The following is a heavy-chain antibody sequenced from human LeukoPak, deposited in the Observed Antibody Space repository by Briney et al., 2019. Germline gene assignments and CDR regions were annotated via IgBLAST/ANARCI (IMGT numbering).Heavy chain of an antibody. CDR1: GFTFSTSD. J-gene: IGHJ3*02. CDR2: IGTAGDT. V-gene: IGHV3-13*01. CDR3: ARLRSAAFDI. Sequence: GGSLRLSCVASGFTFSTSDMHWVRQATGKGLEWVSAIGTAGDTYYPGSVKGRFTISRENAKNSLYLQMNSLRVGDTAVYYCARLRSAAFDIWGQGTMVTVSS. D-gene: IGHD4-17*01.